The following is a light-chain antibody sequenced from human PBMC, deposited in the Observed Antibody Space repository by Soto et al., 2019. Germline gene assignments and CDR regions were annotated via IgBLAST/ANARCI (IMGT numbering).Light chain of an antibody. Sequence: QSVLTQPPSASGTPGQWVSISCSGSSSNIGGNSVNWYQQLPGTAPKRIIYSNDQRPSGVPDRFSGSKSGTSVSLAISGLHSEDEADYYCSAWDDSLNGYVFGPGTKLTVL. CDR2: SND. J-gene: IGLJ1*01. V-gene: IGLV1-44*01. CDR3: SAWDDSLNGYV. CDR1: SSNIGGNS.